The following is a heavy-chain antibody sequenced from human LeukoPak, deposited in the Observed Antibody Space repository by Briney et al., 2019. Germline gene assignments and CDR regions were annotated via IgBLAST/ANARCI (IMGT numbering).Heavy chain of an antibody. CDR1: GFTFSSFV. D-gene: IGHD1-26*01. J-gene: IGHJ4*02. Sequence: PGGSLRLSCAASGFTFSSFVMSWVRQAPGKGLEWVSAISGSGGGTYYADSVKGRFTISRDNSKNTLYLQMNSLRAEDAAVYYCAREGAYYFDYWGQGTLVTVSS. V-gene: IGHV3-23*01. CDR2: ISGSGGGT. CDR3: AREGAYYFDY.